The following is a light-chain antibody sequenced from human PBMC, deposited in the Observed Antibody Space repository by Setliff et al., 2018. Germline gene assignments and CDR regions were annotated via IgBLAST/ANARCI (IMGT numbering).Light chain of an antibody. CDR2: AVS. CDR3: NAYTSGSTDV. CDR1: SSDVGSYDL. Sequence: QSALAQPASVSGSPGQSITISCSGTSSDVGSYDLVSWYQQHPGKATKLIIYAVSDRPSGVSNRFSGSKSGNTASLTISGLQTEDEADYYCNAYTSGSTDVFGTGTKVTVL. J-gene: IGLJ1*01. V-gene: IGLV2-14*03.